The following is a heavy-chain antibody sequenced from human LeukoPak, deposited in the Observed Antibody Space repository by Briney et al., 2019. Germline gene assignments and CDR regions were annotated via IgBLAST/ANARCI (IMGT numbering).Heavy chain of an antibody. V-gene: IGHV3-21*01. CDR3: ARYSYGTWYFDY. J-gene: IGHJ4*02. CDR2: ISSSSSYI. D-gene: IGHD5-18*01. Sequence: GGSLRLSCAASGFTFSSYSMNWVRQAPGKGLEWVSSISSSSSYIYYADSGKGRFTISRDNAKNSLYLQMNSLRAEDTAVYYCARYSYGTWYFDYWGQGTLVTVSS. CDR1: GFTFSSYS.